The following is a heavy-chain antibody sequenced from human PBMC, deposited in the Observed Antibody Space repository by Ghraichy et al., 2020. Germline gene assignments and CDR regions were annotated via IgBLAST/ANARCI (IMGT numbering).Heavy chain of an antibody. CDR3: STDPRFLVWGVPPP. CDR1: GYTLSQLS. J-gene: IGHJ5*02. V-gene: IGHV1-24*01. Sequence: ASVKVSCKVAGYTLSQLSIHWVRQAPGKGLEWMGGLDPQDGTFVYAQKFQGRVTMTEDTSADTAYMELNSLRSDDTAVYYCSTDPRFLVWGVPPPWGQGVLVTVSS. CDR2: LDPQDGTF. D-gene: IGHD3-10*01.